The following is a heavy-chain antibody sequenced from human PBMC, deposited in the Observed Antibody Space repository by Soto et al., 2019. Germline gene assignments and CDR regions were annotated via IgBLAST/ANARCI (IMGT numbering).Heavy chain of an antibody. CDR3: ARDLNYGLFDY. V-gene: IGHV3-48*01. CDR2: ISSSSSTI. Sequence: EVQLVESGGGLVQPGGSLRLSCTASGFTFSSYSMNWVRQAPGKGLEWVSYISSSSSTIYYADSVKARFPISRDNAKNSLYLQMNSLRAEETAVYYCARDLNYGLFDYWGQGTLVTVSS. J-gene: IGHJ4*02. D-gene: IGHD4-17*01. CDR1: GFTFSSYS.